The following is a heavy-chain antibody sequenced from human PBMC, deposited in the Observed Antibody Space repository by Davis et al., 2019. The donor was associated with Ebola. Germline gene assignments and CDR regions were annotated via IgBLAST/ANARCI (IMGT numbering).Heavy chain of an antibody. CDR2: ISAYNGNT. CDR1: GYTFTTYG. CDR3: ARLAVPGLFDY. D-gene: IGHD2-2*01. V-gene: IGHV1-18*01. Sequence: ASVKVSCKASGYTFTTYGISWVRQAPGRGLEWMGWISAYNGNTNYAQKLQGRVTMTTDTSTTTAYMDLRSLRSDDTDVYYCARLAVPGLFDYWGQGTLVTVSS. J-gene: IGHJ4*02.